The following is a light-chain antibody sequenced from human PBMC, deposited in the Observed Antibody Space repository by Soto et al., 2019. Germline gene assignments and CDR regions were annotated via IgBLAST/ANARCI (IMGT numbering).Light chain of an antibody. CDR3: QQHT. CDR1: QSISSY. CDR2: AAS. V-gene: IGKV1-39*01. J-gene: IGKJ2*01. Sequence: DIQMTQSPSSLSASVGDRVTITCRASQSISSYLNWYQQKPGKAPKLLIYAASSLQSGVPSRFSGSGSGTDFTLTISSLQPEDFATYYCQQHTFGQGTKVDIK.